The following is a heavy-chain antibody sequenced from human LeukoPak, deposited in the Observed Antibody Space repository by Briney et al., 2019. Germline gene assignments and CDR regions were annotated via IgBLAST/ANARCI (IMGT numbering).Heavy chain of an antibody. Sequence: GGSLRLSCAASGFTFSSYSMNWVRQAPGKGLEWVSYISSSSSTIYYADSVKGRFTISRDNSKNTLYLQMNSLRAEDTAVYYCAKEGDYSSSWIDYWGQGTLVTVSS. CDR3: AKEGDYSSSWIDY. J-gene: IGHJ4*02. V-gene: IGHV3-48*01. D-gene: IGHD6-13*01. CDR1: GFTFSSYS. CDR2: ISSSSSTI.